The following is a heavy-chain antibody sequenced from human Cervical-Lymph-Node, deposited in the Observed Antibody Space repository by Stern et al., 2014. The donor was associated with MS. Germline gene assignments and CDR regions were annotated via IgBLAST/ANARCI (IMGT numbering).Heavy chain of an antibody. V-gene: IGHV3-23*01. CDR1: GFTFSTSA. J-gene: IGHJ5*01. D-gene: IGHD3-22*01. Sequence: VQLLESGGGLVPPGGSLRLSCAASGFTFSTSAMSWVRQAPGKGLEWVSAIGGSGDSTYYADSVKGRFTISRDNSKNTLYLQMNSLRAEDTAVYYCAKDDYYYDSGGYLGWFDSWGQGTLVTVSS. CDR2: IGGSGDST. CDR3: AKDDYYYDSGGYLGWFDS.